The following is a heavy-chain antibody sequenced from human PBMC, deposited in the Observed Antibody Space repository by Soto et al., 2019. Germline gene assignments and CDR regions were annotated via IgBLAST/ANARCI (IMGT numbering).Heavy chain of an antibody. V-gene: IGHV4-39*01. CDR3: ARRDRIRRDSSGYYQVFGALNI. CDR1: GGSISSSSYY. D-gene: IGHD3-22*01. CDR2: IYYSGST. Sequence: SETLSLTCTVSGGSISSSSYYWGWIRQPPGKGLEWIGSIYYSGSTYYNPSLKSRVTISVDTSKNQFSLKLSSVTAADTAVYYRARRDRIRRDSSGYYQVFGALNIWGQGTMVTVSS. J-gene: IGHJ3*02.